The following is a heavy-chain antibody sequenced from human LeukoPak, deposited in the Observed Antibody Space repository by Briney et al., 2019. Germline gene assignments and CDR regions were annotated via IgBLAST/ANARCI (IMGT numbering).Heavy chain of an antibody. Sequence: GGSLRLSCTASGFTFSDYRVNWVRQAPGKGLEWVSCITGISDIYYADSVKGRFTISRDNAKNSVYLQMNSLRAEDTGIYYRARAIRLWGQGTLVTVSS. CDR1: GFTFSDYR. J-gene: IGHJ4*02. CDR3: ARAIRL. D-gene: IGHD1-1*01. CDR2: ITGISDI. V-gene: IGHV3-69-1*02.